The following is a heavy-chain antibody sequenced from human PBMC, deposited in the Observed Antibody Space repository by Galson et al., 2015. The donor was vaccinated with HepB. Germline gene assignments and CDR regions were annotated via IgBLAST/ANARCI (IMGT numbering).Heavy chain of an antibody. CDR3: ARDRAMVTGWFDP. J-gene: IGHJ5*02. D-gene: IGHD5-18*01. V-gene: IGHV3-30*04. CDR1: GFTFSSYA. Sequence: SLRLSCAASGFTFSSYAMHWVRQAPGKGLEWVAVISYDGSNKYYADSVKGRFTISRDNSKNTLYLQMNSLRAEDTAVYYCARDRAMVTGWFDPWGQGTLVTVSS. CDR2: ISYDGSNK.